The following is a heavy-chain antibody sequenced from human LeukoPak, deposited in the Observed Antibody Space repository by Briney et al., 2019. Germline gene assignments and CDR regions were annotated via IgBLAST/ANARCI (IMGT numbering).Heavy chain of an antibody. D-gene: IGHD2-2*01. CDR2: INHSGST. J-gene: IGHJ5*02. CDR3: ARESRRRYCSSTSCFRYWFDP. Sequence: SETLSLTCAVYGGSFSGYYWSWIRQPPGKGLEWIGEINHSGSTNYNPSLKSRVTISVDTSKNQFSLKLSSVTAADTAVYYCARESRRRYCSSTSCFRYWFDPWGQGTLVTVSS. CDR1: GGSFSGYY. V-gene: IGHV4-34*01.